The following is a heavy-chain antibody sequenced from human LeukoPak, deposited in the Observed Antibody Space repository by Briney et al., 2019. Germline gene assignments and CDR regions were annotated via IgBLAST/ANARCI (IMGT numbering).Heavy chain of an antibody. CDR2: ISAYNGNT. CDR1: GYTFTSYG. D-gene: IGHD3-22*01. V-gene: IGHV1-18*01. J-gene: IGHJ4*02. CDR3: AREPFNYYDSSGYCDY. Sequence: GASVKVSCKASGYTFTSYGISWVRQAPGQGLEWMGWISAYNGNTNYAQKLQGRVTMTTDTSTSTAYMELRSLRSDDTAVYYCAREPFNYYDSSGYCDYWGQGTLVTVSS.